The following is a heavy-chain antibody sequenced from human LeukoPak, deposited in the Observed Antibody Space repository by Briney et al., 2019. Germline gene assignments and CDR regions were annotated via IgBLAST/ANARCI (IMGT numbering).Heavy chain of an antibody. J-gene: IGHJ3*02. Sequence: GGSLRLSCAASGFTFSRYWMSWVRQAPGKGLEWVSVLYSGGSTYYADSVKGRFTISRDNSRNTLYLQMNSLRAEDTAVYYCARENIRWPLAFDIWGQGTMVTVSS. V-gene: IGHV3-53*01. CDR2: LYSGGST. CDR1: GFTFSRYW. CDR3: ARENIRWPLAFDI. D-gene: IGHD5-24*01.